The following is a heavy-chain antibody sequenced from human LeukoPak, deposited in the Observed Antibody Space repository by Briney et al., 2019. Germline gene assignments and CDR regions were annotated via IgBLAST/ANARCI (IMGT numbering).Heavy chain of an antibody. J-gene: IGHJ4*02. D-gene: IGHD2-2*01. Sequence: PGGSLRLSCAASGFTFSSYAMSWVRQAPGRGLEWVSAISGSGGSTYYADSVKGRFTISRDNSKNTLYLQMNSLRAEDTAVYYCAKDPYCSRTSCWIAAAGSSFDYWGQGTLVTVSS. V-gene: IGHV3-23*01. CDR2: ISGSGGST. CDR1: GFTFSSYA. CDR3: AKDPYCSRTSCWIAAAGSSFDY.